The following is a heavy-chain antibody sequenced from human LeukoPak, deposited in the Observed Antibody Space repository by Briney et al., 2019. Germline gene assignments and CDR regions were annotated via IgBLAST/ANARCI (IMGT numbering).Heavy chain of an antibody. D-gene: IGHD6-19*01. CDR2: MNPNSGNT. J-gene: IGHJ6*02. V-gene: IGHV1-8*01. CDR3: ARASSPYSSGWYRMGGYYYYYGMDV. CDR1: GYTFTSYD. Sequence: ASVKVSCKASGYTFTSYDINWVRQATGQGLEWMGWMNPNSGNTGYAQKFQGRVTMTRNTSISTAYMELSSLRSEDTAVYYCARASSPYSSGWYRMGGYYYYYGMDVWGQGTTVTVSS.